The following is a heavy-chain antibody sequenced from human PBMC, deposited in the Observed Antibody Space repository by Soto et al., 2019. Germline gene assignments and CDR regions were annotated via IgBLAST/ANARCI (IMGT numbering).Heavy chain of an antibody. J-gene: IGHJ3*02. CDR1: GFTFYSYA. Sequence: EVQLVESGGDLVQPGGSLRLSCAASGFTFYSYAMSWVRQAPGKGLEWVSAITGSGGSTFYAESVKGRFTISRDNSKNTLYLQMTSLRAEDTAVYYCAKDRLVGDYANDAFDIWGQGTMVTVSS. CDR3: AKDRLVGDYANDAFDI. CDR2: ITGSGGST. V-gene: IGHV3-23*04. D-gene: IGHD4-17*01.